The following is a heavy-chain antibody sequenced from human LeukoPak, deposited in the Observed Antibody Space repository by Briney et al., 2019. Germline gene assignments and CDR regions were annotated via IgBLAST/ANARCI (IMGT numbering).Heavy chain of an antibody. CDR2: INHSGST. CDR3: ARRYYYDSSGYFNWFDP. CDR1: GESFSGYY. V-gene: IGHV4-34*01. D-gene: IGHD3-22*01. J-gene: IGHJ5*02. Sequence: SETLSLTCAVYGESFSGYYWSWIRQPPGKGLEWIGEINHSGSTNYNPSLKSRVTISVDTSKNQFSLKLSSVTAADTAVYYCARRYYYDSSGYFNWFDPWGQGTLVTVSS.